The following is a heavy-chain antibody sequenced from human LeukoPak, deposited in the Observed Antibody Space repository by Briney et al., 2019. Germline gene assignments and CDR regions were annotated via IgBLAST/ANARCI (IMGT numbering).Heavy chain of an antibody. CDR2: IGSNSVPT. D-gene: IGHD2-2*03. CDR1: GFTFSSYS. V-gene: IGHV3-23*01. J-gene: IGHJ5*02. CDR3: AKHCSGYCNTASEKRFDP. Sequence: QSGGSLRLSCAAPGFTFSSYSMNWVRQAPGKGLEWVSGIGSNSVPTVYADSVKGRFTISRDNSKSMLYLQMDSLRVEDTAVYYCAKHCSGYCNTASEKRFDPWGQGTLVTVSS.